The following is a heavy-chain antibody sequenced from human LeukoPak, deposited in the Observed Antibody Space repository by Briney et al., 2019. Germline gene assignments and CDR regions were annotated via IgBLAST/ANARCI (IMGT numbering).Heavy chain of an antibody. CDR3: VRDGCYGHDSFDI. CDR1: GFTFSSFE. V-gene: IGHV3-48*03. D-gene: IGHD2-2*01. CDR2: ISASGSAI. Sequence: GGSLRLSCAASGFTFSSFEMYWVRQAPGKGLEWVSYISASGSAIYYVDSVKGRFTISRDNAKNSLYLQMNSLRAEDTAVYYCVRDGCYGHDSFDIWGQGTMVTVSS. J-gene: IGHJ3*02.